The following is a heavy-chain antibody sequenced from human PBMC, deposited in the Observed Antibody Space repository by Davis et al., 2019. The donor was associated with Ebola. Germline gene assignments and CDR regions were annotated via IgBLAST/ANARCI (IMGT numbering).Heavy chain of an antibody. J-gene: IGHJ4*02. D-gene: IGHD3-10*01. V-gene: IGHV3-23*01. CDR2: ISGSGGST. CDR1: GFTFRSYA. Sequence: GESLKISCAASGFTFRSYAMTWVRQTPGKGLEWVSAISGSGGSTYYADSVKGRFTISRDNSKKTLYLQMNSLRAEDTAVYYCAREAGTTLRGVEYYFDSWGQGTLVTVSS. CDR3: AREAGTTLRGVEYYFDS.